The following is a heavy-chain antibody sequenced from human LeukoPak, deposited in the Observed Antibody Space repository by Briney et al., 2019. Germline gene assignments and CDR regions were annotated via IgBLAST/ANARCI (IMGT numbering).Heavy chain of an antibody. D-gene: IGHD3-9*01. CDR1: GGSISSGDYY. CDR3: ARHLPYYDILTGYSLGAFDI. CDR2: IYYSGST. V-gene: IGHV4-30-4*08. J-gene: IGHJ3*02. Sequence: PSETLSLTCTVSGGSISSGDYYWSWIRQPPGKGLEWIGYIYYSGSTYYNPSLKSRVTISVDPSKNQFSLKLSSVTAADTAVYYCARHLPYYDILTGYSLGAFDIWGQGTMVTVSS.